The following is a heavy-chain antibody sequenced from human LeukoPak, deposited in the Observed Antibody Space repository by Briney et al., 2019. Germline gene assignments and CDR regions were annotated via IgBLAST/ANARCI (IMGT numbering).Heavy chain of an antibody. CDR2: IYPNSGAT. V-gene: IGHV1-2*02. CDR3: GTLLSNGPFDY. CDR1: GYTFTGYY. Sequence: ASVKVSCKASGYTFTGYYMHWVRQAPGQGLEWMGYIYPNSGATKYAQKFQGRVTMTRDTSISTAYMALSGLRSDDTAVYYCGTLLSNGPFDYWGQGSLVTVSS. J-gene: IGHJ4*02.